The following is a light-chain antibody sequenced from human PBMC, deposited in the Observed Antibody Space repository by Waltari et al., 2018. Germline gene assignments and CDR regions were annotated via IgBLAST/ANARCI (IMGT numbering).Light chain of an antibody. J-gene: IGLJ2*01. Sequence: QSVLTQPPSVSGAPGQRVTISCTGSSSNIGAGYDVHWYQQLPGTAPKLLIYDHSRPPSGVPDRFSGSKSGTSASLAITGLQAEDEADYYCQSYDSSLSGVVFGGGTKLTVL. CDR1: SSNIGAGYD. CDR2: DHS. V-gene: IGLV1-40*01. CDR3: QSYDSSLSGVV.